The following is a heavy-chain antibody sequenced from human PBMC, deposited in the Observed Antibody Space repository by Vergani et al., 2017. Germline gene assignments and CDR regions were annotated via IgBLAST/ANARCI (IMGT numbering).Heavy chain of an antibody. J-gene: IGHJ5*02. CDR3: ASDTHSGQMADR. D-gene: IGHD6-19*01. V-gene: IGHV4-59*11. CDR2: IHYSENT. CDR1: FDSIRNLY. Sequence: QVPLPESGPGLVKSSETLSLTCSVSFDSIRNLYCNWIRQPPGKGLEWIGSIHYSENTNYNPSLKTRVTISVDTSKNQFSLTLTSVTAADTAVYYCASDTHSGQMADRWGQGILVTVTS.